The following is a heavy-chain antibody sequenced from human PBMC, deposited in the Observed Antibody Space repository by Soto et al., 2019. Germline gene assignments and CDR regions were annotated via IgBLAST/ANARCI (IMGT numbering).Heavy chain of an antibody. CDR2: SYYSGST. J-gene: IGHJ4*01. CDR1: GGSISSSSYY. CDR3: ARLGTGNTVTT. V-gene: IGHV4-39*01. Sequence: QLQLQESGPGLVKPSETLSLTCTVSGGSISSSSYYWGWIRQPPGKGLEWIGSSYYSGSTYYNPSLKSRVTISVDTSKNQFSLKLSSVTAADTAVYYCARLGTGNTVTTWGHGTLVTVSS. D-gene: IGHD4-17*01.